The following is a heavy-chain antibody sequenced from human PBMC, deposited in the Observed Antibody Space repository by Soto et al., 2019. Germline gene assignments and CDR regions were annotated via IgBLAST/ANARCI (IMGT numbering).Heavy chain of an antibody. V-gene: IGHV1-58*01. Sequence: SVKVSCKASGFTFTSSAAQWVRQARGQRLEWIGWIVVGSCNTNYAQKFQERVTITRDMSTSTAYMELSSLRSEDTAVYYCAADPLKYYDILTGPWGQGTLVTVSS. CDR3: AADPLKYYDILTGP. D-gene: IGHD3-9*01. CDR1: GFTFTSSA. J-gene: IGHJ4*02. CDR2: IVVGSCNT.